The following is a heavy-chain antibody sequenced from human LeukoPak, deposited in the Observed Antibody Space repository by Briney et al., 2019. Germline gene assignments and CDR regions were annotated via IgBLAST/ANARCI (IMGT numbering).Heavy chain of an antibody. CDR3: ARGLAHYYYYMDV. V-gene: IGHV4-34*01. D-gene: IGHD6-13*01. CDR1: GGSFSDYD. CDR2: INQSGHT. J-gene: IGHJ6*03. Sequence: PSETLSLTCAVYGGSFSDYDWSWIRQSPGKGLEWIGEINQSGHTNCDPSLKSRVTMSIDTSKSQFSLKLNSVTPEDTAVYYCARGLAHYYYYMDVWGKGTMVTISS.